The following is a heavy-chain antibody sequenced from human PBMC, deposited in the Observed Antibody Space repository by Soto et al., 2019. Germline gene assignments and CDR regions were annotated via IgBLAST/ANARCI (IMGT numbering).Heavy chain of an antibody. J-gene: IGHJ6*03. Sequence: SETLSLTCTVSGGSISSYYWSWIRQPPGKGLEWIGYIYYSGSTNYNPSLKSRVTISVDTSKNQFSLKLSSVTAADTAVYYCARHLNSVVPAASYYYYYYMDVWGKGTTVTVSS. D-gene: IGHD2-2*01. CDR3: ARHLNSVVPAASYYYYYYMDV. CDR1: GGSISSYY. V-gene: IGHV4-59*08. CDR2: IYYSGST.